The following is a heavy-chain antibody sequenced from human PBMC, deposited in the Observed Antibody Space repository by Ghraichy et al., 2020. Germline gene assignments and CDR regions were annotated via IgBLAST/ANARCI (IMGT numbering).Heavy chain of an antibody. D-gene: IGHD6-13*01. CDR2: IYYSGST. Sequence: SETLSLTCTVSGGSISSGGYYWSWIRQHPGKGLEWIGYIYYSGSTYYNPSLKSRVTISVDTSKNQFSLKLSSVTAADTAVYYCARWVEQQLGEYWFDPWGQGTLVTVSS. V-gene: IGHV4-31*03. J-gene: IGHJ5*02. CDR1: GGSISSGGYY. CDR3: ARWVEQQLGEYWFDP.